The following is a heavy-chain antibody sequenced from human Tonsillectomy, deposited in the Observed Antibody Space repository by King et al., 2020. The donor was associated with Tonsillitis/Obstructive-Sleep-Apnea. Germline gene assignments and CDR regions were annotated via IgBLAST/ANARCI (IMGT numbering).Heavy chain of an antibody. J-gene: IGHJ4*02. CDR3: ARDQGYSGYAIDY. V-gene: IGHV3-53*01. D-gene: IGHD5-12*01. CDR2: IYSGGTT. Sequence: VQLVESGGGLIQPGGSLRLSCAASGFTVYSNDMSWVRQAPGKGLEWVSVIYSGGTTYYADSVKGRVTISRDNSNNTVFLQMNSLRAGDTAVYYCARDQGYSGYAIDYWGQGTLVTVSS. CDR1: GFTVYSND.